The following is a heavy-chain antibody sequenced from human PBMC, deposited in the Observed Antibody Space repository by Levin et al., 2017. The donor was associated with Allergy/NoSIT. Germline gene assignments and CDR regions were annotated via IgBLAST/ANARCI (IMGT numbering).Heavy chain of an antibody. V-gene: IGHV1-2*02. J-gene: IGHJ6*02. Sequence: GASVKVSCKASGYTFTGYFIHCLRQAPGEGLEWMGWINPNSGGTNYAQRFQGRVTLTRDTSITTVYMDLSRLTSDDTAVYFCARALPGTDWKGLDVWGQGTTVSVSS. CDR2: INPNSGGT. CDR1: GYTFTGYF. CDR3: ARALPGTDWKGLDV. D-gene: IGHD1-1*01.